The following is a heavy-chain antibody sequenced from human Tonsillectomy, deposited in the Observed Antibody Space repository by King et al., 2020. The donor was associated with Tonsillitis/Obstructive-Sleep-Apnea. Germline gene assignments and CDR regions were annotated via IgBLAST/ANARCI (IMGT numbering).Heavy chain of an antibody. J-gene: IGHJ4*02. CDR2: IWYDGSNK. CDR3: ARSSKLVRVEEPTAIDY. CDR1: GFTFSTYG. V-gene: IGHV3-33*01. D-gene: IGHD2-2*02. Sequence: VQLVESGGGVVQPGRPLRLSCAASGFTFSTYGMHWVRQAPGKGLEWVASIWYDGSNKYYGDSVKGRFTISRDNSKNTLYLQMNSLRAEDTAVYFCARSSKLVRVEEPTAIDYGGQGTLVTVSS.